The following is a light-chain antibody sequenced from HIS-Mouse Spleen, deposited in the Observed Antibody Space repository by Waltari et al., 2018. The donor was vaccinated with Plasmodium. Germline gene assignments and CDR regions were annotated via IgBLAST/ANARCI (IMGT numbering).Light chain of an antibody. J-gene: IGLJ3*02. CDR2: EDN. CDR3: YSTDSSGNHRV. CDR1: ALPKKY. V-gene: IGLV3-10*01. Sequence: SYELTQPPSVSVSPGQKARITCSGDALPKKYAYWYQQKSGQAPVLVIYEDNKRPSGIPEIFSGSSSGTMATLTISGAQVEDEADYYCYSTDSSGNHRVFGGGTKLTVL.